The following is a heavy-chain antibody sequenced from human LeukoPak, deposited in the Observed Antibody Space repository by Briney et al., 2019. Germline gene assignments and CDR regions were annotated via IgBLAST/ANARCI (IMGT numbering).Heavy chain of an antibody. J-gene: IGHJ4*02. CDR1: GGSFSGYY. D-gene: IGHD6-19*01. Sequence: PSETLSLTCAVYGGSFSGYYWSWIRQPPGKGLEWIGEINHSGSTNYNPSLKSRVTISVDTSKNQFSLKLSSVTAADTAVYYCARAAVAGTVFLFDYWGQGTLVTVSS. CDR3: ARAAVAGTVFLFDY. V-gene: IGHV4-34*01. CDR2: INHSGST.